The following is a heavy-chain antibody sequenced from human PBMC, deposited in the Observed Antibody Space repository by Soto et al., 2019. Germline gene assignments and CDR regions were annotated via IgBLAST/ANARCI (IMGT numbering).Heavy chain of an antibody. J-gene: IGHJ5*02. CDR3: ARVKPWLAYNWFDP. V-gene: IGHV4-59*01. CDR2: IYYSGST. Sequence: QVQLQESGPGLVKPSETLSLTCTVSGGSISNYYWSWIRQPPGKGLEWIGYIYYSGSTNYNPSLKSRVTISVDTSKNQYSLKLSSVTAADTAVYYCARVKPWLAYNWFDPWGQGTLVTVSS. CDR1: GGSISNYY. D-gene: IGHD6-19*01.